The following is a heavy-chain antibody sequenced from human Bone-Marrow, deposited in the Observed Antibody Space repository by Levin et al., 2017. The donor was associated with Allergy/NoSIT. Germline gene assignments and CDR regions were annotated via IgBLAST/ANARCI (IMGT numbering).Heavy chain of an antibody. CDR3: ARCRGDDFWGGSYKPDYYYYYVDV. Sequence: PSETLSLTCSVHGGSFSGYHWSWVRQPPGKGLEWIGEIKHRGSTKSNPSLKSRITISVNTSKTPYSLKLSSVTAAGTEVYYCARCRGDDFWGGSYKPDYYYYYVDVWGKGTTVAVSS. CDR1: GGSFSGYH. CDR2: IKHRGST. V-gene: IGHV4-34*01. J-gene: IGHJ6*03. D-gene: IGHD3-3*01.